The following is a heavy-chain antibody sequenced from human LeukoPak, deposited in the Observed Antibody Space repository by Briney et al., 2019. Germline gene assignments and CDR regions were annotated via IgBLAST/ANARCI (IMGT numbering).Heavy chain of an antibody. D-gene: IGHD6-19*01. J-gene: IGHJ5*02. V-gene: IGHV4-59*01. CDR3: ARGLYSSGWYRGDWFDP. CDR2: IYYTGST. Sequence: SETLSLTCGVSGGAITNYYWNWIRQAPGKGLEWLGYIYYTGSTTYNPSVKSRITISLDTSKKQISLKLRSVTAADTAVYYCARGLYSSGWYRGDWFDPWGQGTLVTVSS. CDR1: GGAITNYY.